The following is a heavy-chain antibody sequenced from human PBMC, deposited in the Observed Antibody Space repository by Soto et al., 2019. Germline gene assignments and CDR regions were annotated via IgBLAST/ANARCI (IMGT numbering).Heavy chain of an antibody. CDR1: GDSVSSNSAA. Sequence: KQSQTLSLTCAISGDSVSSNSAAWNWIRQSPSRGLEWLGRTYYRSKWYNDYAVSVKSRITINPDTSKNQFSLQLNSVTPEDTAVYYCARDQGNVVVPAAMPYNWFDPWGQGTLVTVSS. CDR3: ARDQGNVVVPAAMPYNWFDP. V-gene: IGHV6-1*01. J-gene: IGHJ5*02. D-gene: IGHD2-2*01. CDR2: TYYRSKWYN.